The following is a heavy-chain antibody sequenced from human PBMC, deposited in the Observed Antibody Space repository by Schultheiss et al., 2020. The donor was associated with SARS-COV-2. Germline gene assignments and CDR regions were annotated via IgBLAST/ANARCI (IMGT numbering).Heavy chain of an antibody. D-gene: IGHD3-3*01. CDR1: GFTFSNAW. Sequence: GESLKISCAASGFTFSNAWMSWVRQAPGKGLEWVGRIKSKTDGGTTDYAAPVKGRFTISRDDSKNTLYLQMNSLKTEDTAVYYCTTVRSYYDFWSGYSIGYFDYWGQGTLVTVSS. J-gene: IGHJ4*02. V-gene: IGHV3-15*01. CDR3: TTVRSYYDFWSGYSIGYFDY. CDR2: IKSKTDGGTT.